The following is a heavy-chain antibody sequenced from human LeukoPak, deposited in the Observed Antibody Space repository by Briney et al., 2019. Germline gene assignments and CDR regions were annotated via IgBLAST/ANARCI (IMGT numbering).Heavy chain of an antibody. J-gene: IGHJ4*02. Sequence: GGSLRLSCAASGFTVSSNYMSWVRQAPGKGLEWVSVIYSGGSTYYADSVKGRFTISRDNSKNTLYLQMNSLRAEDTAVYYCARGRTYYYDSSGYYLREPLDYWGQGTLVTVSS. CDR3: ARGRTYYYDSSGYYLREPLDY. CDR1: GFTVSSNY. V-gene: IGHV3-66*01. D-gene: IGHD3-22*01. CDR2: IYSGGST.